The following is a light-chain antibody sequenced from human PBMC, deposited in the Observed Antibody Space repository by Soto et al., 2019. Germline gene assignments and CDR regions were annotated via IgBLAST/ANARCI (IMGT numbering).Light chain of an antibody. CDR3: SSSTSISTYV. CDR2: DVT. CDR1: SSDVGGYNF. Sequence: QSVLTQPASVSGSPGQSITLSCTGTSSDVGGYNFVSWYQQHPDKAPKLMIYDVTNRPSGVSNRFSGSKSGNTASLTISGLQAEDEADYYCSSSTSISTYVFGTGTKVTVL. J-gene: IGLJ1*01. V-gene: IGLV2-14*01.